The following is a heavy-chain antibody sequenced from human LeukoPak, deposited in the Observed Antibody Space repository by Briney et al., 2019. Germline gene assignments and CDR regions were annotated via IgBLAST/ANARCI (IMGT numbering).Heavy chain of an antibody. CDR1: GFIFSTYI. V-gene: IGHV3-30*04. J-gene: IGHJ3*02. D-gene: IGHD4-23*01. Sequence: PGGSLRLSCAASGFIFSTYIVHWVRQGPGKGLEWVAVISSDGSHRYYADSVKGRFTISRDNSKNTLYLQMNSLRAEDTAVYYCAKDGTTVVIGTGGAFDIWGQGTMVTVSS. CDR2: ISSDGSHR. CDR3: AKDGTTVVIGTGGAFDI.